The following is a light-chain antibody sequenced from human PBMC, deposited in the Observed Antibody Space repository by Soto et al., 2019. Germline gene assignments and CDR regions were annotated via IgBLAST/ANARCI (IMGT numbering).Light chain of an antibody. Sequence: EIVLTQSPGTLSLSPGERATLSCRASQSISSSYLAWYQQKLGQAPRLLIHSTSSRATGIPDRFSGSGSGTAFTLTISSLQSEDFAVYYCQQYGSSSTFGQGTKVDIK. V-gene: IGKV3-20*01. CDR2: STS. CDR3: QQYGSSST. CDR1: QSISSSY. J-gene: IGKJ1*01.